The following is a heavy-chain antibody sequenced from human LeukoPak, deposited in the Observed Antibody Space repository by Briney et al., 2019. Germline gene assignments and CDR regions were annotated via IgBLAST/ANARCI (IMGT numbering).Heavy chain of an antibody. D-gene: IGHD2-15*01. Sequence: PGGSLRLSCAASGFTFSNYAMHWVRQAPGKGLEWVAVISSDGSNQYYADSVKGRFTISRDNSKNTLYLQMNSLRAEDTAVYYCARENYCSGGSCFNFDYWGQGTLVTVSS. V-gene: IGHV3-30-3*01. CDR1: GFTFSNYA. CDR2: ISSDGSNQ. CDR3: ARENYCSGGSCFNFDY. J-gene: IGHJ4*02.